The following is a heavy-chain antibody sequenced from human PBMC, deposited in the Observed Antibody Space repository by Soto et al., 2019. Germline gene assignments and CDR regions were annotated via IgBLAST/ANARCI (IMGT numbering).Heavy chain of an antibody. J-gene: IGHJ6*02. Sequence: SETLSLTCTVSSGSISNYDVSWIRQHPGKGLEWIGYINYSGSTNYNPSLKSRVTISADTSKNQLSLKLNSVTAADTAVYYCARDSIPEQQPNYYYYYGMDVWGQGTTVTVSS. V-gene: IGHV4-59*01. D-gene: IGHD6-13*01. CDR2: INYSGST. CDR1: SGSISNYD. CDR3: ARDSIPEQQPNYYYYYGMDV.